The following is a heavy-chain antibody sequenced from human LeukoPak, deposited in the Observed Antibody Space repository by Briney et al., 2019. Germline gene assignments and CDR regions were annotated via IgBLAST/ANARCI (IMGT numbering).Heavy chain of an antibody. J-gene: IGHJ4*02. Sequence: PGGSLRLSCAASGFTVSSNYMSWVRQAPGKGLEWVSVIYSGGSTYYADSVKGRFTISRHNSKNTLYLQMNSLRADDTAVYYCAKGGDFYGSGSYEAAFDYWGQGTLVTVSS. CDR3: AKGGDFYGSGSYEAAFDY. CDR1: GFTVSSNY. V-gene: IGHV3-53*01. D-gene: IGHD3-10*01. CDR2: IYSGGST.